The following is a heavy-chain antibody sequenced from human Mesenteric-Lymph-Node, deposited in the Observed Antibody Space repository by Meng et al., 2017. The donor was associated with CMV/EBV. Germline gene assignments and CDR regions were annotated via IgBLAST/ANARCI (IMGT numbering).Heavy chain of an antibody. D-gene: IGHD6-19*01. CDR1: GYTFTAYY. Sequence: ASVKVSCKASGYTFTAYYIHWLRQAPGQGLEWMGWVNPNSGSTNYAQKFQGRVTMTRDTSISAAYMDLNSLTSDDTAVYYCARPRVAETAHFDSWGQGTLVTVSS. J-gene: IGHJ4*02. CDR2: VNPNSGST. CDR3: ARPRVAETAHFDS. V-gene: IGHV1-2*02.